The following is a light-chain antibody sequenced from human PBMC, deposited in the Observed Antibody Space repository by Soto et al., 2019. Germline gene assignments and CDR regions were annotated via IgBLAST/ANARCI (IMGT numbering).Light chain of an antibody. J-gene: IGKJ1*01. CDR2: GAS. CDR1: QSVSSN. V-gene: IGKV3-15*01. Sequence: EIVMTQSPATLSVSPGERATLSCRASQSVSSNLAWYQQKPGQAPRLLIYGASTRATGIPARFSGSGSGTEFTHTISSLQSEDFAVYYCQQYNNFRTFGQGTKVEIK. CDR3: QQYNNFRT.